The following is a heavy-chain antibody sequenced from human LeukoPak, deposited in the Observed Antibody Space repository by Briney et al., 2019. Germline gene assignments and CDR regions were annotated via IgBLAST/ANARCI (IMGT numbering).Heavy chain of an antibody. J-gene: IGHJ6*03. Sequence: GGSLRLSCVAFELTFSNYAMSWVRQAPGKGLEWVSAISASGDSTYYADSVKGRFTISRDNSKSTVYLQMNGFRAEDTAVYYCAKVYFGPDYYIDVWGKGTTVTVSS. D-gene: IGHD3-10*01. CDR1: ELTFSNYA. CDR3: AKVYFGPDYYIDV. V-gene: IGHV3-23*01. CDR2: ISASGDST.